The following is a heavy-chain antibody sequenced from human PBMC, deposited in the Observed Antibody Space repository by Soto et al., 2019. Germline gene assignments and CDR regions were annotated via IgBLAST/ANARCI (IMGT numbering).Heavy chain of an antibody. Sequence: SETLSLTCTVSTASVNSFYWSWIRQPAGKGLEWIGRLYANENTDYNPSLRSRVTISVDTKRQFSLKLSSVTAADTAVYYCARDHPNWYFDLWGRGTPVTVSS. CDR2: LYANENT. J-gene: IGHJ2*01. CDR1: TASVNSFY. CDR3: ARDHPNWYFDL. V-gene: IGHV4-4*07.